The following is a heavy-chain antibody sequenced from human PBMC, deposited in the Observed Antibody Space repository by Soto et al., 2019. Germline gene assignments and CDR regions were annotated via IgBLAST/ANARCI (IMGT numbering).Heavy chain of an antibody. J-gene: IGHJ5*02. Sequence: QVQLVQSGAEVKKPGSSVKVSCKASGGTFSSYAISWVRQAPGQGLEWMGGIIPIFGTANYAQKFQGRVTITADESTSTAYMELSSLRSEDTAVYYCARDSGGACISTSCPGGWFDPWGQGTLVTVSS. CDR3: ARDSGGACISTSCPGGWFDP. CDR2: IIPIFGTA. CDR1: GGTFSSYA. V-gene: IGHV1-69*12. D-gene: IGHD2-2*01.